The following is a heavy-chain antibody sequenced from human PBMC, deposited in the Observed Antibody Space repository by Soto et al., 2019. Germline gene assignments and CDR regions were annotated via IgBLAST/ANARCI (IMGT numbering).Heavy chain of an antibody. CDR1: GFTFSSYA. Sequence: GGSLRLSCAASGFTFSSYAMSWVRQAPGKGLEWVSAISGSGGSTYYADSVKGRFTISRDNSKNTLYLQMNSLRAEDTAVYYCAKGVDSSLSLSVFDYWGQGTLVTVSS. J-gene: IGHJ4*02. CDR3: AKGVDSSLSLSVFDY. V-gene: IGHV3-23*01. CDR2: ISGSGGST. D-gene: IGHD6-6*01.